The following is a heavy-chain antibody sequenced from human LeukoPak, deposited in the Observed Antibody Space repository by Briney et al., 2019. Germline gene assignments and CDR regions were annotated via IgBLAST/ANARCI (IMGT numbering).Heavy chain of an antibody. V-gene: IGHV1-46*01. Sequence: ASVKVSCKASGGTFSSYAIGWVRQAPGQGLEWMGIINPSGGSTSYAQKFQGRVTMTRDTSTSTVYMELSSLRSEDTAVYYCARDPYRSHFDYWGQGTLVTVSS. CDR2: INPSGGST. CDR1: GGTFSSYA. CDR3: ARDPYRSHFDY. J-gene: IGHJ4*02. D-gene: IGHD1-14*01.